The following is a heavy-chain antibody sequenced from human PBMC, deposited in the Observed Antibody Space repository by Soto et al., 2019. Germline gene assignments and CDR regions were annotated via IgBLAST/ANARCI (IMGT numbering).Heavy chain of an antibody. D-gene: IGHD6-6*01. Sequence: SETLSLTCAVSGYSIRSGYFWGWIRQPPGKGLEWIGSMYHSGITYYNLSLKSRVTISVDTSKNQLSLKLSSATAADTAVYYCARSMYSTSAQLYYGMDVWGQGTLVTVSS. J-gene: IGHJ6*02. CDR2: MYHSGIT. V-gene: IGHV4-38-2*01. CDR1: GYSIRSGYF. CDR3: ARSMYSTSAQLYYGMDV.